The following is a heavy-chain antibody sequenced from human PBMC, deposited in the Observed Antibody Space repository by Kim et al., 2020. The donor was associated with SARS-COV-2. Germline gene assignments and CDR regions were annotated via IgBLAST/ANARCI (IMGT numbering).Heavy chain of an antibody. CDR1: GYTFTTYY. CDR2: INPNGGTT. CDR3: ARVGGIKRVYGMDV. Sequence: ASVKVSCKASGYTFTTYYINWLRQAPGQGLEWMGIINPNGGTTIYPQNLLGRITMTRDTSTNTIYMELNSLRSEDTAVYYCARVGGIKRVYGMDVWGQGTTVTVSS. J-gene: IGHJ6*02. D-gene: IGHD1-1*01. V-gene: IGHV1-46*01.